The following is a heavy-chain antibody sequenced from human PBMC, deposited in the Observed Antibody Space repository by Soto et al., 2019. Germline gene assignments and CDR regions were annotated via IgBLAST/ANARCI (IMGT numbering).Heavy chain of an antibody. CDR3: NRGSEYDFWSGYL. CDR2: IVPMFGTS. D-gene: IGHD3-3*01. J-gene: IGHJ4*02. CDR1: GGTSTRYA. V-gene: IGHV1-69*06. Sequence: QERLVQSGAEVGKPGSSVKVSCKVTGGTSTRYAINWVRQAPGQGLEWMGGIVPMFGTSKYAQKFQGRVTITADTSTNIAYMELRSLRSEDTAVYYCNRGSEYDFWSGYLWGQGTPVSVSS.